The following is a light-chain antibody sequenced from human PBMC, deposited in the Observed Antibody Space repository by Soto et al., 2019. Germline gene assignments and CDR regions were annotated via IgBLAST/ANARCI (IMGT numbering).Light chain of an antibody. CDR3: QQYGGSLSWT. CDR2: GAS. CDR1: QSVSSNY. V-gene: IGKV3-20*01. J-gene: IGKJ1*01. Sequence: EVVLTQSPGTLSLSPGERATLSCRASQSVSSNYLAWYQHKPGQAPRLLIYGASDRAAGIPDRFSGGGSGTDFTLTISRLEPDDFALYYCQQYGGSLSWTFGQWTKLEIK.